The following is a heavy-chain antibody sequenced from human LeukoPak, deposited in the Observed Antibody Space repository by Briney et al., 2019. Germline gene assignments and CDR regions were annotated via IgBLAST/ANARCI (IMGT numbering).Heavy chain of an antibody. D-gene: IGHD3-3*01. CDR3: ARGQVEWLLHRGWFDP. CDR1: GGSISSYY. Sequence: SETLSLTCTVSGGSISSYYWSWIRQPPGKGLEWIGEINHSGSTNYNPSLKSRVTISVDTSKNQFSLKLSSVTAADTAVYYCARGQVEWLLHRGWFDPWGQGTLVTVSS. V-gene: IGHV4-34*01. J-gene: IGHJ5*02. CDR2: INHSGST.